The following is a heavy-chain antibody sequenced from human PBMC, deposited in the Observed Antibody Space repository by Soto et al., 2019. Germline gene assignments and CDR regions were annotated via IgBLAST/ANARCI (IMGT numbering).Heavy chain of an antibody. Sequence: QVQLVESGGGVVQPGRSLRLSCAASGFTFSSYGMHWVRQAPGKGLEWVAVISYDGSNKYYADSVKGRFTISRDNSKNTLYLQMNSLRAEDTAVYYCASRYSYGYWGVFDYWGQGTLVTVSS. CDR3: ASRYSYGYWGVFDY. CDR2: ISYDGSNK. V-gene: IGHV3-30*03. J-gene: IGHJ4*02. CDR1: GFTFSSYG. D-gene: IGHD5-18*01.